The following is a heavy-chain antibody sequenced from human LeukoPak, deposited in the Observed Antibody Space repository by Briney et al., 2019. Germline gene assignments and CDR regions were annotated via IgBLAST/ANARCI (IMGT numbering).Heavy chain of an antibody. V-gene: IGHV1-2*02. D-gene: IGHD3-10*01. J-gene: IGHJ4*02. Sequence: ASVKVSCKASGYTFTIYYMHWVRQAPGQGLEWMGWMNPNSGGTNYAQKFQGRVTMTRDTSISTTYMELSSLRSDDTAVYYCARAPDRGYWGQGTLVTVSS. CDR3: ARAPDRGY. CDR1: GYTFTIYY. CDR2: MNPNSGGT.